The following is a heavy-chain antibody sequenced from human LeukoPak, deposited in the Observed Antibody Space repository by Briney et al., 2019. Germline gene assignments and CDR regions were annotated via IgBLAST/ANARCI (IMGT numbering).Heavy chain of an antibody. CDR2: IIPILGIA. CDR1: GGTFSSYA. V-gene: IGHV1-69*04. J-gene: IGHJ4*02. CDR3: ARGPGIVGATPLYYFDY. D-gene: IGHD1-26*01. Sequence: ASVKVSCKASGGTFSSYAISWVRQAPGQGLEWMGRIIPILGIANYAQKFQGRVTITADKSTSTAYMELSSLRSEDTAVYYCARGPGIVGATPLYYFDYWGQGTLVTVSS.